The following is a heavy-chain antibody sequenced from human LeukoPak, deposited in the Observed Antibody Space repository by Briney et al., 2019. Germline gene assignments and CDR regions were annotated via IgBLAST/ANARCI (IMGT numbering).Heavy chain of an antibody. D-gene: IGHD5-24*01. Sequence: PSETLSLTCTVSGGSISSHYRSWIRQPPGKGLEWIGYIYYSGSTNYNPSLKSRVTISVDTSKNQFSLKLSSVTAADTAVYYCARATRDDIDYWGQGTLVTVSS. J-gene: IGHJ4*02. CDR3: ARATRDDIDY. V-gene: IGHV4-59*11. CDR2: IYYSGST. CDR1: GGSISSHY.